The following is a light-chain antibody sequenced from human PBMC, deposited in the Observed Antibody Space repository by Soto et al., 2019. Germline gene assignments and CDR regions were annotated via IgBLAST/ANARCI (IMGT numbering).Light chain of an antibody. CDR2: VGTGGIVG. V-gene: IGLV9-49*01. Sequence: QLVLTQPPSASASLGASVTLTCTLSSGYSNYKVDWYQQRPGKGPRFVMRVGTGGIVGSKGDGIPDRFSVLGSGLNRYLTIKNIQEEDESDYHCGADHGSGSNFVVFGGGIKLTVL. CDR1: SGYSNYK. J-gene: IGLJ2*01. CDR3: GADHGSGSNFVV.